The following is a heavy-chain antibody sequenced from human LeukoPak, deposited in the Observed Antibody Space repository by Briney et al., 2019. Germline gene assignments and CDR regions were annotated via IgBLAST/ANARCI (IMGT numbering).Heavy chain of an antibody. V-gene: IGHV1-2*02. CDR2: INPNSGGT. CDR1: GYTFTGYY. D-gene: IGHD5-18*01. Sequence: ASVKVSCKASGYTFTGYYMHSVRQAPGQGLEWMGWINPNSGGTNYAQKFQGRVTMTRDTSISTAYMELSRLRSDDTAVYYCARGAGAAMVTPDYWGQGTLVTVSS. CDR3: ARGAGAAMVTPDY. J-gene: IGHJ4*02.